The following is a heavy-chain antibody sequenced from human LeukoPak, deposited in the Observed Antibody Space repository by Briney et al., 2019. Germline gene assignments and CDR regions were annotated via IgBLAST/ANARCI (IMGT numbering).Heavy chain of an antibody. CDR1: GGSISSYY. D-gene: IGHD3-22*01. CDR2: IYYSGST. Sequence: SETLSLTCTVSGGSISSYYWSWIRQPPGKGLEWIGYIYYSGSTNYNPSLKSRVTISVDTSKNQFSLKLSSVTAADTAVYYCARLDSNGYYFHDYWGQGTLVTVSS. V-gene: IGHV4-59*08. CDR3: ARLDSNGYYFHDY. J-gene: IGHJ4*02.